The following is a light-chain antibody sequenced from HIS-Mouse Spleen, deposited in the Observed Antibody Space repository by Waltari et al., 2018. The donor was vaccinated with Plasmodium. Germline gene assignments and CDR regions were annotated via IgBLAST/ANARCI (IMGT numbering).Light chain of an antibody. Sequence: QSALTQPASVSGSPGQSITIPRPGTSSDVGGYNLVPWYQQHPGKAPKLMIYEGSKRPSGVSNRFSGSKSGNTASLTISGLQAEDEADYYCCSYAGSSTNWVFGGGTKLTVL. V-gene: IGLV2-23*01. CDR2: EGS. CDR1: SSDVGGYNL. CDR3: CSYAGSSTNWV. J-gene: IGLJ3*02.